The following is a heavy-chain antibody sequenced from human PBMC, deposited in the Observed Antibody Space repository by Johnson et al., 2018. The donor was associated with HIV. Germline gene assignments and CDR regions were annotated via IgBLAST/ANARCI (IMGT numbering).Heavy chain of an antibody. J-gene: IGHJ3*02. D-gene: IGHD3-22*01. V-gene: IGHV3-30-3*01. CDR3: ARIITMLVFTFDI. Sequence: QVQLVESGGGVVQSGRSLRLSCAASGFTFSSYAMHWVRQAPGKGLEWVAVISYDGSNKYYADSVKGRFTISRDNSKNPLYLQMNSLRADDPAVYYCARIITMLVFTFDIWGQGTMVTVSS. CDR1: GFTFSSYA. CDR2: ISYDGSNK.